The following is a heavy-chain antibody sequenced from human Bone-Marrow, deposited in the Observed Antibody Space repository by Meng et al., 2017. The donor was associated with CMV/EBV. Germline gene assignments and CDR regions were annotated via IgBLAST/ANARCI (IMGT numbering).Heavy chain of an antibody. Sequence: GESLKISCAASGFTFSSYAMHWVRQAPGKGLEWVAVISYDGSNKYYADSVKGRFTISRDNSKNTLYLQMNSLRAEDTAVYYCAREEYTSSAPFDYGGQGTLVTVSS. J-gene: IGHJ4*02. CDR2: ISYDGSNK. D-gene: IGHD6-6*01. V-gene: IGHV3-30*04. CDR1: GFTFSSYA. CDR3: AREEYTSSAPFDY.